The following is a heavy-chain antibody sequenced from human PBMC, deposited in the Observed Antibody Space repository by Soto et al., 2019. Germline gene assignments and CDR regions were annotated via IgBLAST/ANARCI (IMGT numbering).Heavy chain of an antibody. J-gene: IGHJ4*02. V-gene: IGHV3-48*03. CDR2: IDGSGTTK. CDR1: GFTFNDFE. Sequence: EVQWLESGGGLVQPGGSLRLSCGVSGFTFNDFEMNWVRQAPGKGLEWLAYIDGSGTTKKYADSVRGRFTISRDNPNNSMFLQMSSLSAAHTAMYYCARGFVRFNYWGQGPLVSVSA. CDR3: ARGFVRFNY.